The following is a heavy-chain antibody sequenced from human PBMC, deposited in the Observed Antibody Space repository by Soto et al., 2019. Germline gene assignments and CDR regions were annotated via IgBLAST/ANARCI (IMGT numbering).Heavy chain of an antibody. CDR1: GGSISSGDYY. J-gene: IGHJ4*02. Sequence: SETLSLTCTVSGGSISSGDYYWSWIRQPPGKGLEWIGYIYYSGSTYYNPSLKSRVTISVDTSKNQFSLKLSSVTAADTAVYYCARVVLGIAVAGYFDYWGQGTLVTVSS. D-gene: IGHD6-19*01. CDR3: ARVVLGIAVAGYFDY. CDR2: IYYSGST. V-gene: IGHV4-30-4*01.